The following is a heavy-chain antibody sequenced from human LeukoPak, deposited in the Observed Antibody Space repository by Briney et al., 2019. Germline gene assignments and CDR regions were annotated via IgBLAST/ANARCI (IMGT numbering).Heavy chain of an antibody. J-gene: IGHJ6*02. Sequence: GGSLRLSCAASGFTFSSYAMSWVRQAPGKGLEWVSATSASGGSTYYADSVKGRFTISRDNSKNTLYLQMNSLRAEDTAVYYCAKWDSSGWYWYYYGMDVWGQGTTVTVSS. V-gene: IGHV3-23*01. CDR2: TSASGGST. CDR1: GFTFSSYA. CDR3: AKWDSSGWYWYYYGMDV. D-gene: IGHD6-19*01.